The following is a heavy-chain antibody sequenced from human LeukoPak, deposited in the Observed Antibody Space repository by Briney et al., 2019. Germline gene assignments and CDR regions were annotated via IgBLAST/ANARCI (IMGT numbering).Heavy chain of an antibody. CDR2: ISWNSGSI. Sequence: VSVISWNSGSIVYADSVKARFTISRDNAKNSLYLQMNSLRAEDTAVYYCARDSQGGYYGDYWGQGTLVTVSS. V-gene: IGHV3-9*01. D-gene: IGHD3-22*01. J-gene: IGHJ4*02. CDR3: ARDSQGGYYGDY.